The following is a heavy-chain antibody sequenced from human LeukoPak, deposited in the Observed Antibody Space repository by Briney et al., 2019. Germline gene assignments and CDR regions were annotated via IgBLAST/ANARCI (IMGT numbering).Heavy chain of an antibody. V-gene: IGHV3-7*04. D-gene: IGHD5/OR15-5a*01. J-gene: IGHJ3*02. Sequence: PGGSLRLSCAASGFTFSSYWMTWVRQAPGKGLEWVANIREDGGEIYYVDSVKGRFTISRDNAKNSLYLQMNSLRAEDTAIYYCARGVYAFDIWGQGTMVTVSS. CDR3: ARGVYAFDI. CDR2: IREDGGEI. CDR1: GFTFSSYW.